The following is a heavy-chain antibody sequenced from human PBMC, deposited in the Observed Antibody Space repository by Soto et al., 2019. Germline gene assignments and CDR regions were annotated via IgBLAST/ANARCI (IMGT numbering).Heavy chain of an antibody. CDR3: AGPGEQHRY. Sequence: EVQLVESGGGLVQPGGSLRLSCAASGFTVSSNHMSWVRQAPGKGLEWVSLIYSGGSTYYADSVKGRFIFSRDNSQNTLYLQMNSLRAEDTAVYYCAGPGEQHRYWGQGTLVTVSS. J-gene: IGHJ4*02. D-gene: IGHD3-16*01. CDR2: IYSGGST. CDR1: GFTVSSNH. V-gene: IGHV3-66*01.